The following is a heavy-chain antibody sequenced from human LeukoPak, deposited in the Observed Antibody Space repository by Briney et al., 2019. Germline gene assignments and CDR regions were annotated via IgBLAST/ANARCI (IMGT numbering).Heavy chain of an antibody. CDR3: ARERLEYDFWSGYYKGLDV. CDR2: IYYSGST. V-gene: IGHV4-59*01. D-gene: IGHD3-3*01. Sequence: KPSETLSLTCTVAGGSISSNYWSWIRQPPGMGLEWIVYIYYSGSTNYNPSLKSRVTISVDTSKNQFFLKLSSVTAADTAVYYCARERLEYDFWSGYYKGLDVWGKGTTVTVSS. J-gene: IGHJ6*04. CDR1: GGSISSNY.